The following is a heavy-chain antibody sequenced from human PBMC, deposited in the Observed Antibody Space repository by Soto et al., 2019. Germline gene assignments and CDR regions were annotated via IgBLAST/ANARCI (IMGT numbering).Heavy chain of an antibody. J-gene: IGHJ4*02. CDR3: AAASESSGSYSD. CDR2: IVVGSGNT. Sequence: SVKVSCKASGFTFTSSAVQWVRQARGQRLEWIGWIVVGSGNTNYAQKFQERVTITRDMSTSTAYMELSSLRSEDTAVYYCAAASESSGSYSDWGQGTRGTVSS. V-gene: IGHV1-58*01. D-gene: IGHD3-10*01. CDR1: GFTFTSSA.